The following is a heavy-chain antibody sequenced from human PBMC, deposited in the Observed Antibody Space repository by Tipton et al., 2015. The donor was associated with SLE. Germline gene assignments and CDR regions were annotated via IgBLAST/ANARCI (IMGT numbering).Heavy chain of an antibody. Sequence: SLRLSCAASGFTFSSYAMSWVRQAPGKGLEWVSAISGSGGSTYYADSVKGRFTISRDNSKNTLYLQMNSLRAEDTAVYYCAKVYVGIVATLGYFDYWGQGTLVTVSS. CDR2: ISGSGGST. V-gene: IGHV3-23*01. CDR1: GFTFSSYA. J-gene: IGHJ4*02. D-gene: IGHD5-12*01. CDR3: AKVYVGIVATLGYFDY.